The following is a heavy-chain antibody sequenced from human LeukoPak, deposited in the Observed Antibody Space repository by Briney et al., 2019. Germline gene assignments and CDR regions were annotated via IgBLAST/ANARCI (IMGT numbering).Heavy chain of an antibody. CDR1: GFTFSSYS. D-gene: IGHD2-2*01. V-gene: IGHV3-48*04. J-gene: IGHJ3*02. Sequence: PGGSLRLSCAASGFTFSSYSMNWVRQTPGKGPEWVSYISTSSSTIYYADSVKGRFTISRDNAKNSLYLQMNSLRAEDTAVYYCARDGPFSSTSWNAFDIWGQGTMVTVSS. CDR2: ISTSSSTI. CDR3: ARDGPFSSTSWNAFDI.